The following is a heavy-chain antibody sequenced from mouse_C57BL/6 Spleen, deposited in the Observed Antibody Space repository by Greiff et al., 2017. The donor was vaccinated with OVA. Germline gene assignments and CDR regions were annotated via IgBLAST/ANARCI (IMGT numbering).Heavy chain of an antibody. Sequence: EVKLMESGPELVKPGASVKISCKASGYSFTDYNMNWVKQSNGKSLEWIGVINPNYGTTSYNQKFKGKATLTVDQSSSTAYMQLNSLTSEDSAVYYCASLYGNYRGWFAYWGQGTPVTVSA. CDR3: ASLYGNYRGWFAY. V-gene: IGHV1-39*01. CDR2: INPNYGTT. CDR1: GYSFTDYN. D-gene: IGHD2-1*01. J-gene: IGHJ3*01.